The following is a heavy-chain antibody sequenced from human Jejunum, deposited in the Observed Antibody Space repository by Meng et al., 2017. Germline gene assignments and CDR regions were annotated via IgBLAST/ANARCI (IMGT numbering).Heavy chain of an antibody. J-gene: IGHJ4*02. D-gene: IGHD2-21*02. Sequence: GESLKIPCAASGFTFSNYAMGWVRQAPGKGLEWVSGMSARDGRTYYADSVRGRFIIPRDNSKNTLFLQMNNLRVEDMAVYYCARFADCGGDCPFDYWGQGTLVTVSS. CDR2: MSARDGRT. V-gene: IGHV3-23*01. CDR1: GFTFSNYA. CDR3: ARFADCGGDCPFDY.